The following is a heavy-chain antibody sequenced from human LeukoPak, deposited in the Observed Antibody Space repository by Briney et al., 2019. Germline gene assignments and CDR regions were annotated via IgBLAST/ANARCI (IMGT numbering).Heavy chain of an antibody. CDR2: ISSSSSYI. D-gene: IGHD3-3*01. J-gene: IGHJ6*03. V-gene: IGHV3-21*01. CDR3: ARDSGVGFLVPYYMDV. Sequence: PGGSLRLSCVGSGFIFSSHSMNWVRQAPGKGLEWVSSISSSSSYIYYADSVKGRFSISRDNAKNSLYLQMNSLRAEDTAVYYCARDSGVGFLVPYYMDVWGKGTTVTVSS. CDR1: GFIFSSHS.